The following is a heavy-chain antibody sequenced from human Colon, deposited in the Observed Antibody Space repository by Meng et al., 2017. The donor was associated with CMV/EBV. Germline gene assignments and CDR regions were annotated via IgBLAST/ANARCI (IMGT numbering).Heavy chain of an antibody. V-gene: IGHV1-18*01. CDR2: ISAYNGNT. CDR3: AKDRSSSDY. CDR1: GYTFSSNG. D-gene: IGHD6-6*01. J-gene: IGHJ4*02. Sequence: ASVQVSCKASGYTFSSNGISWVRQAPGQGLEWMGWISAYNGNTNYAQKFQGRVTMTTDIATSTAYMELRSLRSDDTAMYYCAKDRSSSDYWGQGTLVTVSS.